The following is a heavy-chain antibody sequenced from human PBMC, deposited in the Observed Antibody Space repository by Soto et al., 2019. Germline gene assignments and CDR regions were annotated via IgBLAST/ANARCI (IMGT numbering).Heavy chain of an antibody. CDR1: GFTFSRYA. D-gene: IGHD3-10*01. V-gene: IGHV3-23*01. Sequence: PGGSLRLSCAASGFTFSRYAMSLGRQAPGKGLEWVSAISGSGGSTYYADSVKGRFTISRDNSKNTLYLQMNSLRAEDTAVYYCAKDLYYYGSGRDAFDIWGQGTTVTVSS. CDR2: ISGSGGST. J-gene: IGHJ3*02. CDR3: AKDLYYYGSGRDAFDI.